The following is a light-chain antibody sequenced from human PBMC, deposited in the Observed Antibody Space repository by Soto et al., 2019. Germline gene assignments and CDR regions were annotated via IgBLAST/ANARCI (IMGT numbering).Light chain of an antibody. V-gene: IGKV1-12*01. Sequence: DIQMTQSPSSVSASVGDRVTITCRASQDISGWLAWYQQKPGKAPRLLISAASTLQTGVPSRFSGSGSGTDFTLTISSLQPEDFATYYGQQAHSFPRTFGQGTEVDIK. CDR1: QDISGW. CDR3: QQAHSFPRT. J-gene: IGKJ1*01. CDR2: AAS.